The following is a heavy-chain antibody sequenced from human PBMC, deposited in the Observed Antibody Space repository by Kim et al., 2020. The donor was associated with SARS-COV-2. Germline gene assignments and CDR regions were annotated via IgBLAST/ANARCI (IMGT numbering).Heavy chain of an antibody. CDR2: INHSGST. CDR3: ARAHYGILTGYYKSLDY. J-gene: IGHJ4*02. D-gene: IGHD3-9*01. V-gene: IGHV4-34*01. CDR1: GGSFSGYY. Sequence: SETLSLTCAVYGGSFSGYYWSWIRQPPGKGLEWIGEINHSGSTNYNPSLKSRVTISVDTSKNQFSLKLSSVTAADTAVYYCARAHYGILTGYYKSLDYWGQGTLVTVSS.